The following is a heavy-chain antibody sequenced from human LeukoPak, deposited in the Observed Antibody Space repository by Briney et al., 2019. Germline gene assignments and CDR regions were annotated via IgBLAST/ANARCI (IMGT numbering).Heavy chain of an antibody. CDR2: INPSGGST. CDR1: GYTFTSYY. D-gene: IGHD2-2*01. CDR3: ALVVPAAGNWFDP. Sequence: ASVKVSCKASGYTFTSYYMHWVRQAPGQGLEWMGIINPSGGSTSCAQKFQGRVTMTRDTSTSTVYMELSSLRSEDTAVYYCALVVPAAGNWFDPWGQGTLVTVSS. J-gene: IGHJ5*02. V-gene: IGHV1-46*01.